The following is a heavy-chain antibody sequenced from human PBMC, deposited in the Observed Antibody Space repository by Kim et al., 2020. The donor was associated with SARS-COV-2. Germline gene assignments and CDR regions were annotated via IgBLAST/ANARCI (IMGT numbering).Heavy chain of an antibody. V-gene: IGHV4-34*01. D-gene: IGHD2-2*02. CDR2: INHSGST. Sequence: SETLSLTCAVYGGSFSGYYWSWIRQPPGKGLEWIGEINHSGSTNYNPSLKSRVTISVDTSKNQFSLKLSSVTAADTAVYYCARFPGYCSSTSCYTGVGKYYYYGMDVWGQGTTVTVSS. CDR1: GGSFSGYY. J-gene: IGHJ6*02. CDR3: ARFPGYCSSTSCYTGVGKYYYYGMDV.